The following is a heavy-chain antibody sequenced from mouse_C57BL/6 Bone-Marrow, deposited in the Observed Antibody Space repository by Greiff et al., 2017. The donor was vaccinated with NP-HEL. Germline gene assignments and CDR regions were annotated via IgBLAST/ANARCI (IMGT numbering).Heavy chain of an antibody. CDR3: ARPPPGTAWFAY. V-gene: IGHV1-55*01. CDR2: IYPGSGST. Sequence: QVQLQQSGAELVKPGASVKMSCKASGYTFTSYWITWVKQRPGQGLEWIGDIYPGSGSTNYNEKFKSKATLTVDTSSSTAYMQLSSLTSEDSAVYYCARPPPGTAWFAYWGQGTLVTVSA. D-gene: IGHD3-3*01. J-gene: IGHJ3*01. CDR1: GYTFTSYW.